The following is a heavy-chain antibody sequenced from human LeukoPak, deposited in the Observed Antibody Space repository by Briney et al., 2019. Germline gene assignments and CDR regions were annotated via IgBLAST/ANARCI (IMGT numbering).Heavy chain of an antibody. V-gene: IGHV4-34*01. Sequence: SETLSLTCAVYGGSFSSYYWSWIRQPPGKGLEWIGEINHSGSTNYNPSLKSRVTISADTSKNQFSLKMSSVTAADTAVYYCARDYDYYDSSGQWGAFDIWGQGTMVIVSS. CDR3: ARDYDYYDSSGQWGAFDI. J-gene: IGHJ3*02. D-gene: IGHD3-22*01. CDR2: INHSGST. CDR1: GGSFSSYY.